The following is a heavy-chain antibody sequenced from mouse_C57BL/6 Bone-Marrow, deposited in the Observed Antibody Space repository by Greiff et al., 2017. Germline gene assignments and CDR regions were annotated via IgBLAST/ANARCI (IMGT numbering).Heavy chain of an antibody. CDR1: GYAFSSYW. Sequence: VQLQQSGAELVKPGASVKISCKASGYAFSSYWMNWVKQRPGKGLEWIGQIYPGDGDTNYNGKFKGKATLTADKSSSTAYMQLSSLTSEDSAVYVCARSGMITTDYYAMDYWGQGTSVTVSS. J-gene: IGHJ4*01. CDR3: ARSGMITTDYYAMDY. CDR2: IYPGDGDT. V-gene: IGHV1-80*01. D-gene: IGHD2-4*01.